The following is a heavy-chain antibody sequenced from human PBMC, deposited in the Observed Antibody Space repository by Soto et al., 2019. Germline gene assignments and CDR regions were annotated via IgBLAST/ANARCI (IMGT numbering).Heavy chain of an antibody. CDR2: MNPNSGNT. D-gene: IGHD3-3*01. V-gene: IGHV1-8*01. CDR3: ARGASITIFGVAYYYYGMDV. CDR1: GYTFTSYD. Sequence: ASVKVSCKASGYTFTSYDINWVRQATGQGLEWMGWMNPNSGNTGYAQKFQGRVTMTRNTSISTAYMELSSLRSEDTAVYYCARGASITIFGVAYYYYGMDVWGQGTTVTVSS. J-gene: IGHJ6*02.